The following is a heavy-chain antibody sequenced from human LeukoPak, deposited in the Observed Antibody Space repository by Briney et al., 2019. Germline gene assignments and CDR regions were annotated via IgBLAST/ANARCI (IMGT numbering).Heavy chain of an antibody. V-gene: IGHV3-48*01. Sequence: GGSLRLSCTGSGFTFSTYGMNWVRQAPGRGPEWVAYIHSSSTPIYYADSVRGRFTISRDNAKNSLYLQMSSLRGEDTAVYYCAREGYSGYNSHWGQGTLVTVSS. CDR2: IHSSSTPI. CDR3: AREGYSGYNSH. D-gene: IGHD5-12*01. CDR1: GFTFSTYG. J-gene: IGHJ4*02.